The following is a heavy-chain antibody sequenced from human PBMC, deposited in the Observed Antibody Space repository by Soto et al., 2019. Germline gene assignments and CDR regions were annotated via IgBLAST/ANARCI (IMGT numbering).Heavy chain of an antibody. CDR2: IYSGGST. V-gene: IGHV3-66*01. CDR1: GFTVSSNY. CDR3: ARRMVAANYYYYYYGMDV. Sequence: EVQLVESGGGLVQPGGSLRLSCAASGFTVSSNYMSWVRQAPGKGLEWVSVIYSGGSTYYADSVKGRFTISRDNSKNTLYLQMNSLRAEATAVYYCARRMVAANYYYYYYGMDVWGQGTTVTVSS. D-gene: IGHD2-15*01. J-gene: IGHJ6*02.